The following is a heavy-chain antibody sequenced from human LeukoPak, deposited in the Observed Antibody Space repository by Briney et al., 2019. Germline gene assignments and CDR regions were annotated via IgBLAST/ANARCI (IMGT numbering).Heavy chain of an antibody. V-gene: IGHV3-30*02. CDR1: GFTFSEYG. D-gene: IGHD6-13*01. CDR3: ARAKQQLPHYYYYGMDV. Sequence: GGSLRLSCAASGFTFSEYGVHWVRQAPGKGLEGVAFIQFDGGDIFYADSVKGRFTISRDNSKNTLYLQMNSLRAEDTAVYYCARAKQQLPHYYYYGMDVWGQGTTVTASS. CDR2: IQFDGGDI. J-gene: IGHJ6*02.